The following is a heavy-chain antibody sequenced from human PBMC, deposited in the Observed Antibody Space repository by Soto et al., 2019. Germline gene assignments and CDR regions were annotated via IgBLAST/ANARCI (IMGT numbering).Heavy chain of an antibody. Sequence: PGGSLRLSCAASGFTFDDYAMHWVRQAPGKGLEWVSGISWNSGSIGYADSVKGRFTISRDNAKNSLYLQMNSLRAEDTALYYCAKDTHSGYDSGYYYYMDVWGKGTTVTVSS. CDR1: GFTFDDYA. CDR2: ISWNSGSI. CDR3: AKDTHSGYDSGYYYYMDV. V-gene: IGHV3-9*01. J-gene: IGHJ6*03. D-gene: IGHD5-12*01.